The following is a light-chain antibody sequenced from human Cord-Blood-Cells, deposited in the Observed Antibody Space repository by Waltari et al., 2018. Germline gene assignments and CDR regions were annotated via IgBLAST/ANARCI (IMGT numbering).Light chain of an antibody. J-gene: IGLJ2*01. V-gene: IGLV2-14*01. Sequence: QSALTQPASVSGSPGQSTTISCTGTSSDVGGYNYVSWYQQHPGKATKLMMYDVSNLPAGFANLSAGTKGANTAPLTISGLQAEEEADYCYSSYTSSSTLVFGGGTKLTVL. CDR2: DVS. CDR3: SSYTSSSTLV. CDR1: SSDVGGYNY.